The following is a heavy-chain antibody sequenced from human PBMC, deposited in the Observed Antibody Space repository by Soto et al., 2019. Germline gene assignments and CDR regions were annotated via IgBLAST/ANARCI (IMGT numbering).Heavy chain of an antibody. V-gene: IGHV3-23*01. CDR3: AKERATTTAFDY. D-gene: IGHD1-1*01. CDR2: ITDNGGKT. Sequence: EVQLLESGGGLGQAGGSLRLSCGASGFTFSRDAMSWVRQAPGKGLEWVSLITDNGGKTYYADSVKGQFTISRDNTKNTVSLQMNSLRVEDTAIYYCAKERATTTAFDYWGQGALVTVSS. CDR1: GFTFSRDA. J-gene: IGHJ4*02.